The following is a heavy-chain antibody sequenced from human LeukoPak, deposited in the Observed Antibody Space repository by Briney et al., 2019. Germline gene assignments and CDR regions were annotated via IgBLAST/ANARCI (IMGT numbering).Heavy chain of an antibody. J-gene: IGHJ3*02. CDR1: GGSISSYY. CDR2: IYYSGST. Sequence: SETLSLTCTVSGGSISSYYWSWIRQPPGKTLEWIGEIYYSGSTKYNPSLKSRATISVDTSKNQFSLKFYSVTAADTAVYYCARELEVFSSSWYRDAFDIWGQGTMVTVSS. V-gene: IGHV4-59*12. D-gene: IGHD6-13*01. CDR3: ARELEVFSSSWYRDAFDI.